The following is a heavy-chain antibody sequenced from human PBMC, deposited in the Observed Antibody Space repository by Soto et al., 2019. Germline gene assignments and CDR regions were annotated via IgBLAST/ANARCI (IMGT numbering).Heavy chain of an antibody. J-gene: IGHJ6*02. D-gene: IGHD3-9*01. Sequence: SVKVSCKASGGTFSSYAISWVRQAPGQGLEWMGGIIPIFGTANYAQKFQGRVTITADESTSTAYMELSSLRSEDTAVYYCARPDLDYDILTGYKPRDYYYYGMDVWGQGTTVTSP. CDR2: IIPIFGTA. CDR1: GGTFSSYA. CDR3: ARPDLDYDILTGYKPRDYYYYGMDV. V-gene: IGHV1-69*13.